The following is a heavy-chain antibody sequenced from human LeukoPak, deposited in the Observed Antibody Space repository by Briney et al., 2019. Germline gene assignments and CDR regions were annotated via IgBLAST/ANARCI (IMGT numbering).Heavy chain of an antibody. CDR1: GFTSSNNS. D-gene: IGHD5-12*01. CDR3: TRDPGGTYSGYNFLDY. Sequence: PGRPFITCATAGGFTSSNNSMSWVRQPPGKGLEWVGVISSKADSGTTEYAASVKGRFTISRDDSKSIAYLQMNSLKTEDTAVYYCTRDPGGTYSGYNFLDYWGQGTLVTVSS. CDR2: ISSKADSGTT. J-gene: IGHJ4*02. V-gene: IGHV3-49*04.